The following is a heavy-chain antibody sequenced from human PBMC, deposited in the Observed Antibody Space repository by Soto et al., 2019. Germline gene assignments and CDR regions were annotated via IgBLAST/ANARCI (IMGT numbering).Heavy chain of an antibody. CDR3: AHKGGRGAGMDV. D-gene: IGHD2-15*01. J-gene: IGHJ6*02. Sequence: QITLKESGPTLVKPTQTLTLTCTFSGFSVSTSGVGVAWIRQPPGKALEWLALIYWDDDKRYSPFLQSRVTITKDPSKHQVVLTMPNMDPVDTATYYCAHKGGRGAGMDVWGQGTTVTVSS. CDR2: IYWDDDK. V-gene: IGHV2-5*02. CDR1: GFSVSTSGVG.